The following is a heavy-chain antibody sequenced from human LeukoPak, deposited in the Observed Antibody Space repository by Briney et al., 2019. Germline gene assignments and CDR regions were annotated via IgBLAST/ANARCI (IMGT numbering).Heavy chain of an antibody. CDR3: ARGHYYYDSSGYFPDAFDI. CDR2: IYYSGSI. CDR1: GGSISSYY. V-gene: IGHV4-59*01. J-gene: IGHJ3*02. Sequence: SETLSLTCTVSGGSISSYYWSWIRQPPGKGLEWIGYIYYSGSINYNPSLKSRVTISVDTSKNQFSLKLSSVTAADTAVYYCARGHYYYDSSGYFPDAFDIWGQGTMVTVSS. D-gene: IGHD3-22*01.